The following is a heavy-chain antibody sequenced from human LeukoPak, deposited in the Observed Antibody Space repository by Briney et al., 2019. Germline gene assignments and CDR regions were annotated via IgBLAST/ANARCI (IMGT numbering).Heavy chain of an antibody. CDR3: ARGHIVATPSRAKYYYYYGMDV. CDR1: GGSFSGYY. Sequence: SETLSLTCAVYGGSFSGYYWSWIRQPPGKGLEWIGYISYSGSINYNPSLRSRVTISVDTSKNQFSLKLSSVTAADTAVYYCARGHIVATPSRAKYYYYYGMDVWGQGTTVTVSS. D-gene: IGHD5-12*01. CDR2: ISYSGSI. J-gene: IGHJ6*02. V-gene: IGHV4-59*01.